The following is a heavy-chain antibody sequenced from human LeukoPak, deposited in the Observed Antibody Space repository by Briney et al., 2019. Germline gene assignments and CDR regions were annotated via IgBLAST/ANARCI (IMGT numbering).Heavy chain of an antibody. CDR3: ARDLRGYPY. J-gene: IGHJ1*01. V-gene: IGHV3-9*01. CDR2: INWNSGSM. CDR1: GFTFDDYA. Sequence: GGSLRLSCAVSGFTFDDYAMHWVRQAPGKGLEWVSGINWNSGSMGYADSVKGRFTISRDNAKNSLYLQMTSLRAEDTAVYYCARDLRGYPYWGQGTLVTVSS. D-gene: IGHD3-22*01.